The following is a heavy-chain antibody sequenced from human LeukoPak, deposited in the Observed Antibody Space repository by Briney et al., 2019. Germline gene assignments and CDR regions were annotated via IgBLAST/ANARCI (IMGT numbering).Heavy chain of an antibody. CDR1: GGTFSSYA. V-gene: IGHV1-69*01. J-gene: IGHJ3*02. Sequence: GSSVKVSCKASGGTFSSYAISCVRQAPGQGLEWMGGIIPILGTANYAQKFQGRVTITADESTGTAYMELSSLRSEDTAVYFCARDQEAYCSSTSCYRSYAFDIWGQGTMVTVSS. CDR3: ARDQEAYCSSTSCYRSYAFDI. D-gene: IGHD2-2*01. CDR2: IIPILGTA.